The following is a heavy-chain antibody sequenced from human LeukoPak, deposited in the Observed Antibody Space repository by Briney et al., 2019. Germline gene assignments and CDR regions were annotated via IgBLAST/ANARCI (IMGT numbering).Heavy chain of an antibody. CDR3: ASERGYGSGSYYSYYYGMDV. J-gene: IGHJ6*02. CDR2: ISFDGGKT. V-gene: IGHV3-30*04. CDR1: RFTFTTSS. D-gene: IGHD3-10*01. Sequence: PGGSLRLSCAASRFTFTTSSMHWVRQAPGKGLEWVALISFDGGKTSYADSVRGRFTISRDNSKNTLYLQMDSLKTEDTGVYYCASERGYGSGSYYSYYYGMDVWGQGTTVTVSS.